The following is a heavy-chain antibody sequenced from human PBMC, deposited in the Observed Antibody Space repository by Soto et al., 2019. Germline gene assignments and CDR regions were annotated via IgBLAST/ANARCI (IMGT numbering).Heavy chain of an antibody. CDR3: AKDRKSSSFFRGGDY. D-gene: IGHD6-6*01. J-gene: IGHJ4*02. CDR2: ISNNGATT. CDR1: GFTFSSYA. V-gene: IGHV3-23*01. Sequence: EVQVLESGGGLIQPGGSLRLSCAASGFTFSSYAMSWVRQAPGKGLEWVSTISNNGATTYYVDSLKGRFSISRDNSKNTLYLQMDSLTDEDTAVYYCAKDRKSSSFFRGGDYWGQGTLVTVSS.